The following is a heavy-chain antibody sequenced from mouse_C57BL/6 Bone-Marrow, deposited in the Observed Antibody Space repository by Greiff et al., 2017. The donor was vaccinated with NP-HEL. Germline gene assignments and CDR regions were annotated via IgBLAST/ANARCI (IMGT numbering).Heavy chain of an antibody. D-gene: IGHD2-2*01. CDR1: GYTFTSYG. CDR3: ARSGYYWYFDV. V-gene: IGHV1-81*01. J-gene: IGHJ1*03. Sequence: LVESGAELARPGASVKLSCKASGYTFTSYGISWVKQRTGQGLEWIGEIYPRSGNTYYNEKFKGKATLTADKSSSTAYMELRSLTSEDSAVYFCARSGYYWYFDVWGTGTTVTVSS. CDR2: IYPRSGNT.